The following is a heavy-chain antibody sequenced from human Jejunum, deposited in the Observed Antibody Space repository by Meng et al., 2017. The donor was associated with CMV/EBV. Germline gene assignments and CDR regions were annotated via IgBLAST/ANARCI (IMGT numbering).Heavy chain of an antibody. Sequence: VELLACGGGFVKTGVFLSQYCAECELVLSGVDMKWVHQAPGRVLDWVAFIRYDGSDLFSADLVKGRLTISRDNSKNTLSLQMISLRPDDTAVYFCAKDGGDTRTWWRGNWFDYWGQGNLVTVSS. CDR1: ELVLSGVD. V-gene: IGHV3-30*02. D-gene: IGHD2-8*02. J-gene: IGHJ5*01. CDR2: IRYDGSDL. CDR3: AKDGGDTRTWWRGNWFDY.